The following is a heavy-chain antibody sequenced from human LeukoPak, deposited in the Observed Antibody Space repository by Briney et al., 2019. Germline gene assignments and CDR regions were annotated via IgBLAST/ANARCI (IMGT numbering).Heavy chain of an antibody. J-gene: IGHJ4*02. CDR3: ALSPVRDSGYFDY. CDR2: ISSSSSYI. CDR1: GFSFSSYS. V-gene: IGHV3-21*01. Sequence: PGGSLRLSSAASGFSFSSYSMNWVRQAPGKGLEWVSSISSSSSYIYYADSVKGRFTISRDNAKNSLYLQMNSLRAEDTAVYYCALSPVRDSGYFDYWGQGTLVTVSS. D-gene: IGHD2/OR15-2a*01.